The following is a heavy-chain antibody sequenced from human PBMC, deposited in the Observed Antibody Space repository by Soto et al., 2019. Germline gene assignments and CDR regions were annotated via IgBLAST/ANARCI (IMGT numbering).Heavy chain of an antibody. D-gene: IGHD4-17*01. J-gene: IGHJ2*01. CDR3: ARDYGDYGRLYFDL. V-gene: IGHV3-33*01. Sequence: QVQLVESGGGVVQPGRSLRLSCAASGFTFSSYGMHWVRQAPGKGLEWVAVIWYDGSNKYYADSVKGRFTISRDNSKNTLYLQMTSLRAEDTAVYYCARDYGDYGRLYFDLWGRGTLVTVSS. CDR1: GFTFSSYG. CDR2: IWYDGSNK.